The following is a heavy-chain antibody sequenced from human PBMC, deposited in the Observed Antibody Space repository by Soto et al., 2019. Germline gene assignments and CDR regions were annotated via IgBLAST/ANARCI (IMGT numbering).Heavy chain of an antibody. D-gene: IGHD2-15*01. Sequence: SETLSLTCAVYGGSFSGYYWSWIRQPPGKGLEWIGEINHSGSTNYNPSLKSRVTISVDTSKNQFSLKLSSVTAADTAVYYCARAIKGRGPLYYYYYMDVWGKGTTVTVSS. CDR2: INHSGST. V-gene: IGHV4-34*01. J-gene: IGHJ6*03. CDR3: ARAIKGRGPLYYYYYMDV. CDR1: GGSFSGYY.